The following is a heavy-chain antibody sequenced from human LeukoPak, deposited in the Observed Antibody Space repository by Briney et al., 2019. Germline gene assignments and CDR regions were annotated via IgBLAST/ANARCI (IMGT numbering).Heavy chain of an antibody. D-gene: IGHD3-10*01. J-gene: IGHJ3*02. Sequence: GGSLRLSCAASGFSVSSNYMSWVRQAPGKGLEWVSAIYSGGSTHFADFVKGRFTISRDKSKNTLYLHMNNLRVEDTAVYYCAREREGVRSAFDIWGRGTMVTVSS. CDR1: GFSVSSNY. CDR3: AREREGVRSAFDI. CDR2: IYSGGST. V-gene: IGHV3-53*01.